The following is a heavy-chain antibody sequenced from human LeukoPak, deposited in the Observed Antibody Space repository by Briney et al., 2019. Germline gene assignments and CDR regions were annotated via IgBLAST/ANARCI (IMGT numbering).Heavy chain of an antibody. CDR2: ISAYNGNT. Sequence: GASVTVSSTASGYTFTSYGISWVRQAPGQGLEWMGWISAYNGNTNYAQKLQGRVTMTTDTSTSTAYMELRSLRSDDTAVYYCARDSGAAGTRPFDYWGQGTLVTVSS. CDR3: ARDSGAAGTRPFDY. J-gene: IGHJ4*02. CDR1: GYTFTSYG. V-gene: IGHV1-18*04. D-gene: IGHD6-13*01.